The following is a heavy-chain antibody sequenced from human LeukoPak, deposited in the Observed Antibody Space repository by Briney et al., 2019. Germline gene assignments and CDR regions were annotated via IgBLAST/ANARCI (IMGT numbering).Heavy chain of an antibody. V-gene: IGHV4-61*02. CDR2: IYTSGST. CDR1: GGSISSGSYY. J-gene: IGHJ3*02. CDR3: ARGRLEAIWELLPYDAFDI. D-gene: IGHD1-26*01. Sequence: SQTLSLTCTVSGGSISSGSYYWSWIRQPAGKGLEWIGRIYTSGSTNYNPSLKSRVTISVDTSKNQFSLKLSSVTAADTAVFYCARGRLEAIWELLPYDAFDIWGQGTMVTVSS.